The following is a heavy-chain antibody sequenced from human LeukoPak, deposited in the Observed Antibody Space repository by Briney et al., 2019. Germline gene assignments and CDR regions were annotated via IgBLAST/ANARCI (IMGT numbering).Heavy chain of an antibody. D-gene: IGHD4-23*01. CDR1: GFIFSYYY. CDR2: ISSDGGST. Sequence: PGGSLRLSCVASGFIFSYYYMHWVRQAPGKGLVWVSRISSDGGSTNYADSVKGRFTISRDNAKNTLYLQINSLTAEDTAVYYCARRTTAVVTGDYWGLGTLVTVSS. CDR3: ARRTTAVVTGDY. V-gene: IGHV3-74*01. J-gene: IGHJ4*02.